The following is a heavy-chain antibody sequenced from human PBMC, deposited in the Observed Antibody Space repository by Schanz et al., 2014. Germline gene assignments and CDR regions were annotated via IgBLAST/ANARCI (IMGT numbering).Heavy chain of an antibody. J-gene: IGHJ4*02. Sequence: QGQLVESGGGVVQPGRSLRLSCAASGFTFSIYAMHWVRQAPGKGLEWVAVMSYDGSNKYYADSVKGRFTISRDTPKNTLYVQMNSLRADDTAVYYCARAFGGCDPAGARDYWGQGTLVTVSS. CDR3: ARAFGGCDPAGARDY. V-gene: IGHV3-30-3*01. CDR2: MSYDGSNK. CDR1: GFTFSIYA. D-gene: IGHD5-12*01.